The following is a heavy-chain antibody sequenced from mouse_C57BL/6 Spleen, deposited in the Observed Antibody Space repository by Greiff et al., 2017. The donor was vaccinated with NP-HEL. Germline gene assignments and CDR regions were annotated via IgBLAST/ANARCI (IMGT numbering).Heavy chain of an antibody. CDR2: INYDGSST. CDR1: GFTFSDYY. D-gene: IGHD2-3*01. CDR3: ARREGYDGYYGFDY. J-gene: IGHJ2*01. V-gene: IGHV5-16*01. Sequence: EVHLVESEGGLVQPGSSMKLSCTASGFTFSDYYMAWVRQVPEKGLEWVANINYDGSSTYYLDSLKSRFIISRDNAKNILYLQMSSLKSEDTATYYCARREGYDGYYGFDYWGQGTTLTVSS.